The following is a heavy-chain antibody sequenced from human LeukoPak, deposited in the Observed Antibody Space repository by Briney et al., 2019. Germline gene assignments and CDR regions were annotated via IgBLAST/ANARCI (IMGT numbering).Heavy chain of an antibody. V-gene: IGHV3-53*01. J-gene: IGHJ4*02. D-gene: IGHD2-2*01. CDR2: IYSGGTT. CDR3: ARNFGTSYNS. Sequence: GGSLRLSCAASGFTVSSNYMGWARQAPDKGLEWVSVIYSGGTTYYADSVKGRFTISSDISKNTVFLQMNSLRAEDTAVYYCARNFGTSYNSWGQGILVTVSS. CDR1: GFTVSSNY.